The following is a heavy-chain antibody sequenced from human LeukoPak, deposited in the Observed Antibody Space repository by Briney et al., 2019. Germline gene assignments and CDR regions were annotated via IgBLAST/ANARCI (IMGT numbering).Heavy chain of an antibody. D-gene: IGHD3-16*01. CDR1: GGSISSYY. J-gene: IGHJ6*02. V-gene: IGHV4-59*08. CDR3: ARVQRGTENYYYYGMDV. CDR2: AYYSGST. Sequence: SETLSLTCTVSGGSISSYYWSWIRQPPGKGLEWIGYAYYSGSTNYDPSLKSRVTISVDTSKNQFSLKLSSVTAADTAVYYCARVQRGTENYYYYGMDVWGQGTTVTVSS.